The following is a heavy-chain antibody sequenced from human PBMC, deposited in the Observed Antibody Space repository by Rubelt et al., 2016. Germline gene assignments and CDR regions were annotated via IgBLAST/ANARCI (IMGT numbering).Heavy chain of an antibody. CDR2: INAANGNS. CDR1: GSTFSSYA. V-gene: IGHV1-3*01. J-gene: IGHJ4*02. Sequence: QVQLVQSGAEVKKPGASVKVSCKASGSTFSSYALHWVRQAPGQRLEGMGWINAANGNSKYSQKFQGRVTISRDTSASTAYMELSSLRSEDTAVYYCARGGLSELLWFGESRIDYWGQGTLVTVSS. D-gene: IGHD3-10*01. CDR3: ARGGLSELLWFGESRIDY.